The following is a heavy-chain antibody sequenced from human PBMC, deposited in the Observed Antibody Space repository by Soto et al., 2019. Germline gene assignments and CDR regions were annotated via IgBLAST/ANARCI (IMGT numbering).Heavy chain of an antibody. CDR2: ISPYNGNT. D-gene: IGHD2-15*01. Sequence: ASVKVSCKASGYTFTNYGITCVRQAPGQGLEWMGWISPYNGNTDYAQKVQGRVTMTTDTSTTTAYMELRSLRSDDTAVYYCARGGLGHCSGGSCPQNWFDPWGQGTLVTVSS. V-gene: IGHV1-18*01. CDR1: GYTFTNYG. J-gene: IGHJ5*02. CDR3: ARGGLGHCSGGSCPQNWFDP.